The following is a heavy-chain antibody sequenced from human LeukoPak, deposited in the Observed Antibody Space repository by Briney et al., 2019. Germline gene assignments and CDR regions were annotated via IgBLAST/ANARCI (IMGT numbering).Heavy chain of an antibody. V-gene: IGHV4-59*01. CDR3: ARKAAAAPDNYYYYYMDV. J-gene: IGHJ6*03. CDR2: IYYSGST. Sequence: SETLSLTCTVSGGSISSYYWSWIRQPAGKGLEWIGYIYYSGSTNYNPSLKSRVTISVDTSKNQFSLNLTSVTAADTAVYYCARKAAAAPDNYYYYYMDVWGKGTTVTVSS. CDR1: GGSISSYY. D-gene: IGHD6-13*01.